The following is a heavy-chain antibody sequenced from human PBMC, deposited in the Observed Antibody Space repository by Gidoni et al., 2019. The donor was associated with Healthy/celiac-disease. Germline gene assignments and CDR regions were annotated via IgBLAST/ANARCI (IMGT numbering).Heavy chain of an antibody. CDR2: IYYSGST. J-gene: IGHJ4*02. CDR1: GGSISSSSYY. Sequence: QLQLQESGPGLVKPSETLSLTCTVSGGSISSSSYYWGWIRQPPGKGLEWIGSIYYSGSTYYNPSLKSRVTISVDTSKNQFSLKLSSVTAADTAVYYCARLSRIAVRIDYWGQGTLVTVSS. D-gene: IGHD6-19*01. V-gene: IGHV4-39*01. CDR3: ARLSRIAVRIDY.